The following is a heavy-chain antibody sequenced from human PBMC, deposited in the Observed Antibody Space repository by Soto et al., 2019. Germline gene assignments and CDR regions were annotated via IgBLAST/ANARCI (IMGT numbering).Heavy chain of an antibody. J-gene: IGHJ4*02. V-gene: IGHV4-59*01. CDR3: ARGIGRDDFWSPFDY. CDR2: IYYSGST. CDR1: GGSISSYY. D-gene: IGHD3-3*01. Sequence: QVQLQESGPGLVKPSETLSLTCTVSGGSISSYYWSWIRQPPGKGLEWIGYIYYSGSTNYNPSLKSRVTISVDPSKNQFSLKLSSVTAADTAVYYCARGIGRDDFWSPFDYWGQGTLVTVSS.